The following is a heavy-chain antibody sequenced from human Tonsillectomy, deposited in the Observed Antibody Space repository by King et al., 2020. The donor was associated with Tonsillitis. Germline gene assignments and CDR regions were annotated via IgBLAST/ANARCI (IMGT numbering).Heavy chain of an antibody. V-gene: IGHV4-39*01. J-gene: IGHJ4*02. CDR2: IYYSGST. Sequence: QLQESGPGLVKPSETLSLACTVSGDSISSSTYYWGWIRQPPGKGLEWIGRIYYSGSTYYNPSLKSRVTISVDTSKNQFSLKLSSVTAADTAVYFCARLGGVRDSDYGGGFDDWGQGTLVTVSS. D-gene: IGHD4-17*01. CDR3: ARLGGVRDSDYGGGFDD. CDR1: GDSISSSTYY.